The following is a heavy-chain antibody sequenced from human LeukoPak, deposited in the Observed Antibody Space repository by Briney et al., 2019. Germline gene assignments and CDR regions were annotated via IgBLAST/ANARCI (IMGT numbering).Heavy chain of an antibody. V-gene: IGHV3-13*01. D-gene: IGHD6-13*01. Sequence: GGSLRLSCAASGFTFSNYDMHWVRHAAGKGLEGVSGIGTAGDTYYPGSVKGRFTISRENAKNSLYLHMNSLSAGDTAVYYCASSPAYSSSWYAIDNWGQGTLVTVSS. CDR3: ASSPAYSSSWYAIDN. J-gene: IGHJ4*02. CDR2: IGTAGDT. CDR1: GFTFSNYD.